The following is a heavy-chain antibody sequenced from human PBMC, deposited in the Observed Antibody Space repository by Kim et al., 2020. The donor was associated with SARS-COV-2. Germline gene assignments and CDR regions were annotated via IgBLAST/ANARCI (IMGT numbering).Heavy chain of an antibody. D-gene: IGHD3-22*01. Sequence: SETLSLTCAVYGGSFSGYYWSWIRQPPGKGLEWIGEINHSGSTNYNPSLKSRVTISVDTSKNQFSLKLSSVTAADTAVYYCARASGDSSGYYTRSFDYWGQGTLVTVSS. CDR2: INHSGST. CDR3: ARASGDSSGYYTRSFDY. CDR1: GGSFSGYY. J-gene: IGHJ4*02. V-gene: IGHV4-34*01.